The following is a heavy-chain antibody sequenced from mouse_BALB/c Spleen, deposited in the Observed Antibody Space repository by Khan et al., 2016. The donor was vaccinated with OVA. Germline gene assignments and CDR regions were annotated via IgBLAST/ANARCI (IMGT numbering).Heavy chain of an antibody. CDR2: IWGGGNT. CDR3: AKGVWSYYYALDY. CDR1: GFSLTDYG. Sequence: VKLLESGPGLVAPSQSLSITCTVSGFSLTDYGVSWIRQPPGKGLEWLGVIWGGGNTYYNSALRSRLSISKDNSKSQVFLEMSSLQTDDTAMYDCAKGVWSYYYALDYWGQGTSVTVSS. J-gene: IGHJ4*01. V-gene: IGHV2-6-5*01.